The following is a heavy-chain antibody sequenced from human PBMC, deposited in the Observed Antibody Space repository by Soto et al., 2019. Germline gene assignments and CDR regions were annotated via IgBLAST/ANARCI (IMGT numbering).Heavy chain of an antibody. V-gene: IGHV1-18*01. Sequence: QVQLVQSGAEVKKPGASVKVSCKPSGYTFTSYGISWVRQAPGQGLEWMGWISAYNGNTNYAQKLQGRDIITTDTYRSAAYMGSRSLRCEDPAVYYCARAAYCGGDCYSGVWYFQHWGHGTLVTVST. J-gene: IGHJ1*01. CDR1: GYTFTSYG. CDR2: ISAYNGNT. CDR3: ARAAYCGGDCYSGVWYFQH. D-gene: IGHD2-21*02.